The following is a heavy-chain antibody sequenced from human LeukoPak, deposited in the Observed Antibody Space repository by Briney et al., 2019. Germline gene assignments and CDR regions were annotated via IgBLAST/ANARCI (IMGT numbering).Heavy chain of an antibody. Sequence: GGSLRLSCAASGFTVSRNYMSWVRQAPGRGLECVSVIYSGGTTYYADSVKGRFTISRDISKNTLYLQMNSLTAEDTAVYFCARGGYSYGSQYYFDYWGQGTLVTVFS. V-gene: IGHV3-53*01. D-gene: IGHD3-16*02. CDR2: IYSGGTT. J-gene: IGHJ4*02. CDR1: GFTVSRNY. CDR3: ARGGYSYGSQYYFDY.